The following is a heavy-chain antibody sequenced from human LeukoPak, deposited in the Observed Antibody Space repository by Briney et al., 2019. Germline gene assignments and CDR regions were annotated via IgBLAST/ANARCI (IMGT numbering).Heavy chain of an antibody. CDR2: IYYSGTT. CDR1: GGSISSYY. D-gene: IGHD6-13*01. J-gene: IGHJ4*02. V-gene: IGHV4-59*08. Sequence: SETLSLTCTVPGGSISSYYWSWIRQPPRKGLEWIGYIYYSGTTNYNPSLKSRVTILVDTSKNQFSLNLSSVTAADTAVYYCARRGIAAAGYDYWGQGTLVTVSS. CDR3: ARRGIAAAGYDY.